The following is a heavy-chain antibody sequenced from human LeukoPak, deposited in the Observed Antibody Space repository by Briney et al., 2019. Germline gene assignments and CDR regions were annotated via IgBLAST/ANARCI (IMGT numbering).Heavy chain of an antibody. J-gene: IGHJ3*02. Sequence: SETLSLTCIVSGVSFSDTTYYWAWIRQPPGKGLEWIGSIYFSETKYNPSLKSRITISGDTSKNQFSLKLSSVTAADTAVYYCASPSKLVISRGGFDIWGQGTMVTVSA. CDR1: GVSFSDTTYY. CDR2: IYFSET. V-gene: IGHV4-39*01. CDR3: ASPSKLVISRGGFDI. D-gene: IGHD3-22*01.